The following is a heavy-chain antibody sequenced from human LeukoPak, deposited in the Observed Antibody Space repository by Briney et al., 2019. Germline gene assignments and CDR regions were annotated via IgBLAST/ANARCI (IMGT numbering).Heavy chain of an antibody. CDR1: GFTFSSYA. D-gene: IGHD2-15*01. V-gene: IGHV3-23*01. Sequence: PGGSLRLSCEASGFTFSSYAMSWVRQAPGKGLEWVSVISGSGDSTYYADSVEGRCTSSRDNSKDALYLQMNSLRADDTAVYYCARYCSGGGCYSGFDFWGQGTLVTVSS. CDR3: ARYCSGGGCYSGFDF. J-gene: IGHJ4*02. CDR2: ISGSGDST.